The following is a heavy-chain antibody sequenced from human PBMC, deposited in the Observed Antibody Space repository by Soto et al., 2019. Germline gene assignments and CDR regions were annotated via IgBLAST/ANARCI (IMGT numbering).Heavy chain of an antibody. CDR2: INEDGTKR. J-gene: IGHJ4*02. V-gene: IGHV3-7*01. Sequence: LRLSCIVSGFSLTRYWMSWVRQTPGKGLEWVAKINEDGTKRDYMESVEGRFTISRDNAKNSLSLQMNNLRADDTAVYYCTRWDGRCSGGSCFFDSWGQGTLVTVPQ. D-gene: IGHD2-15*01. CDR1: GFSLTRYW. CDR3: TRWDGRCSGGSCFFDS.